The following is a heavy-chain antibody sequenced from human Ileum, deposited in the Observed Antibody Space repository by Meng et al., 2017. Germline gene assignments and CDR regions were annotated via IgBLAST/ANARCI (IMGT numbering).Heavy chain of an antibody. D-gene: IGHD7-27*01. CDR1: GGSVSTSDYQ. V-gene: IGHV4-61*08. Sequence: QLQLQESGRGLVRPSETLSLICTVSGGSVSTSDYQWGWIRQPPGKGLEWIGYAGTNYNPSLKSRVTISVDTSKRQFSLKLTSVTAADTAVYYCARDHWGSLNYWGQGILVTVSS. J-gene: IGHJ4*02. CDR2: AGT. CDR3: ARDHWGSLNY.